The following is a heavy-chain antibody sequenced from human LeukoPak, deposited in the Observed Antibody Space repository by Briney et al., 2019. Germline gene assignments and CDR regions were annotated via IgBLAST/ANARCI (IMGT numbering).Heavy chain of an antibody. J-gene: IGHJ4*02. Sequence: ASVKVSCKASGYNFPPYYMSWVQQAPGKGLEWMGRIDPEDGHTIYAEKFQGRVTISADTSTDTVYMELSSLRSDDTAVYYCATAKWELLRFDYWGQGTLITVSS. CDR3: ATAKWELLRFDY. V-gene: IGHV1-69-2*01. CDR1: GYNFPPYY. D-gene: IGHD1-26*01. CDR2: IDPEDGHT.